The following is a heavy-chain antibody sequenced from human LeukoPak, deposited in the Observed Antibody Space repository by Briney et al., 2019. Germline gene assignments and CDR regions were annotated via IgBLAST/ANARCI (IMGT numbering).Heavy chain of an antibody. CDR3: AKDRLESWSGFYFGLFDY. V-gene: IGHV3-23*01. CDR1: GFTFRRYA. J-gene: IGHJ4*02. CDR2: ISNSGRST. Sequence: GGSLRLSCATSGFTFRRYAMSWVRQAPGKGLEWVSGISNSGRSTYYADPVKGRFTISRDNSKSTLYLQMNSLRAEDTAVYYCAKDRLESWSGFYFGLFDYWGQGALVTVAS. D-gene: IGHD3-3*01.